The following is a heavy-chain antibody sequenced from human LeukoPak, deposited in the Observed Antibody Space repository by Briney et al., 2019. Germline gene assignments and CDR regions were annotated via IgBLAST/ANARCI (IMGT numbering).Heavy chain of an antibody. CDR3: ARVGDIVATI. J-gene: IGHJ4*02. Sequence: SETLSLTCTVSGYSISSGYYWGWIRQPPGKGLEWIGRIYHSGSTYYNPSLKSRVTISVDTSKNQFSLKLSSVTAADTAVYYCARVGDIVATIWGQGTLVTVSS. CDR2: IYHSGST. CDR1: GYSISSGYY. V-gene: IGHV4-38-2*02. D-gene: IGHD5-12*01.